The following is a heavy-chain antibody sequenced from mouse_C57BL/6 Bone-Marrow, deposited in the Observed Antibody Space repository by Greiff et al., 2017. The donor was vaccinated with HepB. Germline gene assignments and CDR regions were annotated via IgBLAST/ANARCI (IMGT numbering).Heavy chain of an antibody. V-gene: IGHV1-15*01. D-gene: IGHD1-1*01. Sequence: LVESGAELVRPGASVTLSCKASGYTFTDYEMHWVKQTPVHGLEWIGAIDPETGGTAYNQKFKGKAILTADKSSSTAYMELRSLTSEDSAVYYCTLIYYYGSSPLWYFDVWGTGTTVTVSS. J-gene: IGHJ1*03. CDR2: IDPETGGT. CDR3: TLIYYYGSSPLWYFDV. CDR1: GYTFTDYE.